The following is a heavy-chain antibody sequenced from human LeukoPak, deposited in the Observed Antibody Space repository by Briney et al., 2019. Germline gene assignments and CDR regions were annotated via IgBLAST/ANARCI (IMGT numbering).Heavy chain of an antibody. D-gene: IGHD6-19*01. CDR2: IIPIFGTA. CDR3: ARDRGAVAGTGIDY. V-gene: IGHV1-69*01. J-gene: IGHJ4*02. CDR1: GGTFSSYA. Sequence: GSSVKVSCKASGGTFSSYAISWVRQAPGQGLEWMGGIIPIFGTANYAQKFQGRVTITADESTSTAYMELSSLRSEDTAVYYCARDRGAVAGTGIDYWGQGTLVTVSS.